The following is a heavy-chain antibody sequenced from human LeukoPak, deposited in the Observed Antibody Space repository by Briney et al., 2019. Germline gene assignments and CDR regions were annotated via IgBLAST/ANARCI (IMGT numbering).Heavy chain of an antibody. D-gene: IGHD1-26*01. CDR3: ARGAEVGATIPIETHSFDP. CDR1: GGTFSSYA. V-gene: IGHV1-69*13. CDR2: IIPIFGTA. J-gene: IGHJ5*02. Sequence: GASVKVSCKASGGTFSSYAISWVRQAPGQGLEWMGGIIPIFGTANYAQKFQGRVTITADESTSTAYMELSSLRSEDTAVYYCARGAEVGATIPIETHSFDPWGQGTLVTVSS.